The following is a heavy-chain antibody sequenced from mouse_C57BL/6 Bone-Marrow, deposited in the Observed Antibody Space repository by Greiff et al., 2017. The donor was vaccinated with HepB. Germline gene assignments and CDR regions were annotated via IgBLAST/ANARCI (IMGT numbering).Heavy chain of an antibody. CDR3: ARDTTVVATRYFDV. D-gene: IGHD1-1*01. J-gene: IGHJ1*03. Sequence: EVQLQQSGPGLVEPSQSLSLTCSVTGYSITSGYYWNWIRQFPGNKLEWMGYISYDGSNNYNPSLKNRISITRDTSKNQFFLKLNSVTTEDTATYYCARDTTVVATRYFDVWGTGTTVTVSS. V-gene: IGHV3-6*01. CDR1: GYSITSGYY. CDR2: ISYDGSN.